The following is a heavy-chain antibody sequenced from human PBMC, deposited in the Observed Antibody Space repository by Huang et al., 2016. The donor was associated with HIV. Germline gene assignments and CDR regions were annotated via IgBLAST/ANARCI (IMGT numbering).Heavy chain of an antibody. D-gene: IGHD6-19*01. Sequence: EVQLVESGGGLVQPGGSLRLSCAASGFTFSDHYMDWVRQAPGKGLEWVGRSRNKVRSYTTEYAESVKCRFTISRDDSETSLYLQMNSLRTEDSAVYYCTGALASDTGMDVWGQGTTVTVSS. J-gene: IGHJ6*02. CDR3: TGALASDTGMDV. CDR1: GFTFSDHY. V-gene: IGHV3-72*01. CDR2: SRNKVRSYTT.